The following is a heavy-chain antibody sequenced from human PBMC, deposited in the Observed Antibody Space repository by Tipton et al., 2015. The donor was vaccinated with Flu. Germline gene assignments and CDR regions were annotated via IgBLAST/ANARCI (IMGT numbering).Heavy chain of an antibody. V-gene: IGHV4-4*07. J-gene: IGHJ4*02. CDR2: ILTGGST. CDR1: GGSISGHY. Sequence: LRLSCSVSGGSISGHYWSWLRQPAGKGLEWIGRILTGGSTNYNPSLKSRVTMSVDTSKNQFSLKLSSVTAADTAVYYCARLAYSYDIRGYYFDSWGQGTLVTVSS. D-gene: IGHD5-18*01. CDR3: ARLAYSYDIRGYYFDS.